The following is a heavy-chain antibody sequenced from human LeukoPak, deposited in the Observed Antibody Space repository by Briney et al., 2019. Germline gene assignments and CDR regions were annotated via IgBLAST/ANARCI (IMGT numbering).Heavy chain of an antibody. CDR1: GFTFSSYS. V-gene: IGHV3-21*04. Sequence: GGSLRLSCAASGFTFSSYSMNWVRQAPGKGLEWVSSISSSSSYIYYADSVKGRFTISRDNSKNTLYLQMNSLRAEDTAIYYCAKPLYYDNSGYYYPEGDFDYWGQGTLVTVSS. J-gene: IGHJ4*02. CDR3: AKPLYYDNSGYYYPEGDFDY. D-gene: IGHD3-22*01. CDR2: ISSSSSYI.